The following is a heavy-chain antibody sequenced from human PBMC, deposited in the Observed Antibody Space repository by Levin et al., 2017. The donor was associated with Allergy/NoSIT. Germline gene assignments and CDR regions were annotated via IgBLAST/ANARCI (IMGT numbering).Heavy chain of an antibody. CDR1: GGYIGSYY. Sequence: SQTLSLTCTVSGGYIGSYYWGWIRQSPGKGLEWIGCGYYSGSTNYNPSLKSRVSISVDTSKKEFYLNLNSVTAADTVVYYCARGRGSSGYYTDDSFNVWGQGKMVTVSS. CDR2: GYYSGST. V-gene: IGHV4-59*08. D-gene: IGHD3-3*01. CDR3: ARGRGSSGYYTDDSFNV. J-gene: IGHJ3*01.